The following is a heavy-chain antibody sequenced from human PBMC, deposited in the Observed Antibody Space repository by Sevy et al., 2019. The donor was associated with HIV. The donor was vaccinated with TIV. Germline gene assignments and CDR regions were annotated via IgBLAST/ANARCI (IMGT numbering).Heavy chain of an antibody. Sequence: GGSLRLSCAASGFTFSSYAMSWVRQAPGKGPEWVSAISGSGGSTYYADSVKGRFTISRDNSKNTLYLQMNSLRAEDTAVYYCARVNTYYYDSSGYYYGYWGQGTLVTVSS. V-gene: IGHV3-23*01. D-gene: IGHD3-22*01. CDR1: GFTFSSYA. CDR3: ARVNTYYYDSSGYYYGY. CDR2: ISGSGGST. J-gene: IGHJ4*02.